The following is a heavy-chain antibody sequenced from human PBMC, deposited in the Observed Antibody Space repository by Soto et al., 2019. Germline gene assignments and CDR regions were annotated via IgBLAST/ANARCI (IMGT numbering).Heavy chain of an antibody. J-gene: IGHJ4*02. CDR3: ARVNPGYSYVNY. CDR1: GLPFISYW. Sequence: EVQLVESGGGLVQPGGPLRPSCAASGLPFISYWLLWVRQAPGKGLVWFSRFISEGSTKSYADSGKARFNISRDNAKNTLYLQMNSLRAEDTAVYYCARVNPGYSYVNYWGQGTLVTVSS. CDR2: FISEGSTK. D-gene: IGHD5-18*01. V-gene: IGHV3-74*01.